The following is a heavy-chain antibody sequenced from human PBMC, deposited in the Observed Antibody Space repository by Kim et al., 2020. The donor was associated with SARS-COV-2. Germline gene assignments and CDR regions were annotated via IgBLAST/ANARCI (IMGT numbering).Heavy chain of an antibody. D-gene: IGHD3-16*01. CDR3: ARVVLMFGGVEFDY. V-gene: IGHV4-31*03. Sequence: SETLSLTCTISGDSIGSGGYYWSWIRQHPGRGLEWIGYIYYTGTTYSNPSRTSRLTISVDTSKNLFSLNLTSVTAADTAIYYWARVVLMFGGVEFDYWG. CDR1: GDSIGSGGYY. J-gene: IGHJ4*01. CDR2: IYYTGTT.